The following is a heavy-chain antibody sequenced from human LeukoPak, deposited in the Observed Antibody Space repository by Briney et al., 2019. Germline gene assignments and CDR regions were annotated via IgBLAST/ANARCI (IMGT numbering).Heavy chain of an antibody. CDR1: GGSISSYY. D-gene: IGHD3-16*01. CDR3: AREGIEGDFDY. V-gene: IGHV4-59*01. J-gene: IGHJ4*02. CDR2: IYYSGST. Sequence: SETLSLTCTVSGGSISSYYWSWIRQPPGKGLEWIGYIYYSGSTNYNPSLKSRVTISVDTSKNQFSLKLSSVTAADTAVYYCAREGIEGDFDYWGQGTLDTVSS.